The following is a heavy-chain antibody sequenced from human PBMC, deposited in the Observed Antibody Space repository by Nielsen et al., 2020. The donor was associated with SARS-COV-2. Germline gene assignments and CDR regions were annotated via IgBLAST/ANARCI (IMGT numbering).Heavy chain of an antibody. J-gene: IGHJ3*02. D-gene: IGHD6-6*01. Sequence: DSVKGRFTISRDNSKNTLDLHMNSLRADDTAVYFCARVEYSTSSGAFDIWGQGTVVTVPS. V-gene: IGHV3-53*01. CDR3: ARVEYSTSSGAFDI.